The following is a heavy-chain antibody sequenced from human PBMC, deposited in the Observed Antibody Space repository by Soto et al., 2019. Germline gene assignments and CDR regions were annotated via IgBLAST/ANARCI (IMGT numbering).Heavy chain of an antibody. CDR2: IYTSGST. V-gene: IGHV4-4*07. J-gene: IGHJ5*02. Sequence: SETLSLTCTVSGGSISSYYWSWIRQPAGKGLEWIGRIYTSGSTNYNPSLKSRVTMSVDTSKNQFSLKLSSVTAADTAVYYCARSPMVRGPRWFDPWGQGTLVTVSS. CDR3: ARSPMVRGPRWFDP. CDR1: GGSISSYY. D-gene: IGHD3-10*01.